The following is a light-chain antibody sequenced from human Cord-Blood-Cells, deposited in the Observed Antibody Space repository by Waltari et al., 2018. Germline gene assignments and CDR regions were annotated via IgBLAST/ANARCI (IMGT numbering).Light chain of an antibody. Sequence: QSALTQPASVSGSPGQSITISCTGTSSDVGGYNYVSWSQQHPGKAPKLMIYDVSNRPSGVSNRFSGSKSGNTASLTISGLQAEDEADYYCSSYTSSSTSLYVFGTGTKVTVL. V-gene: IGLV2-14*01. CDR2: DVS. CDR3: SSYTSSSTSLYV. CDR1: SSDVGGYNY. J-gene: IGLJ1*01.